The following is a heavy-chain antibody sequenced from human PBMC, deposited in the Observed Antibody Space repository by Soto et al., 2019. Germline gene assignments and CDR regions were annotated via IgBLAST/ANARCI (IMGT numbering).Heavy chain of an antibody. V-gene: IGHV4-39*01. J-gene: IGHJ6*02. D-gene: IGHD3-3*01. Sequence: QLQLQESGPGLVKPSETLSLTCTVSGGSISSSSYYWGWIRQPPGKGLEWIGSIYYSGSTYYNPSLQSRVTISVDTSKNQFSLKLSSVTAADTAVYYCARQASVFWSGSKYGMDVWGQGTTVTVSS. CDR2: IYYSGST. CDR1: GGSISSSSYY. CDR3: ARQASVFWSGSKYGMDV.